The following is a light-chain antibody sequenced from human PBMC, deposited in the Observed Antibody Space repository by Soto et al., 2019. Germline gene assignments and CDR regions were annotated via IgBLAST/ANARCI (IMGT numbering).Light chain of an antibody. CDR3: SSYTSNYSLDRV. CDR1: SSDVGGYKY. Sequence: QSVLTQPASVSGSPGQSITISCTGTSSDVGGYKYVSWYRQHPGQAPKLMIYEVSNRPSGVSDRFSGSKSGSTASLTISGLQAEDEADYYCSSYTSNYSLDRVFGTGTQLTVL. V-gene: IGLV2-14*01. J-gene: IGLJ1*01. CDR2: EVS.